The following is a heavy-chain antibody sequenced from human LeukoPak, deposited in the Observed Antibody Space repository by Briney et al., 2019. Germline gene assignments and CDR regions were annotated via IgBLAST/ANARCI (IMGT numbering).Heavy chain of an antibody. Sequence: GVALRLSCSASGFTIGPYAMSWVPQGPGSGLEWVSVIKADGTDTSYAHSVRGRFTTSRDNSKTSLYLQMNSLTSEDTALYYGATWAFYHNLDVWGQGTTVIVSS. CDR2: IKADGTDT. CDR1: GFTIGPYA. J-gene: IGHJ6*02. CDR3: ATWAFYHNLDV. V-gene: IGHV3-43*02. D-gene: IGHD2/OR15-2a*01.